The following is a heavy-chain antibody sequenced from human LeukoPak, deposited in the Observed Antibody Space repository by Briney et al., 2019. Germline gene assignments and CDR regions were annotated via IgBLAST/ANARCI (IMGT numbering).Heavy chain of an antibody. D-gene: IGHD2-2*01. CDR3: VRDFHSLASVDSENYGMDV. CDR1: GFTFSSYS. J-gene: IGHJ6*02. V-gene: IGHV3-21*03. CDR2: ISSSSSYI. Sequence: GGSLRLSCAASGFTFSSYSMNWVRQAPGKGLEWVSSISSSSSYIYYADSVKGRFTISRDNAENSLYLQMNSLKTEDTAVHYCVRDFHSLASVDSENYGMDVWGQGTTVTVSS.